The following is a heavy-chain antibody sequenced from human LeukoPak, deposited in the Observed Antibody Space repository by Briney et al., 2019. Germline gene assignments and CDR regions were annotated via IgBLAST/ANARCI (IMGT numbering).Heavy chain of an antibody. Sequence: GGSLRLSCAASRFTLSAYGMHWVRHAPGKGLEWVAVMSYDGRHIYSADSVKGRFTISRDSSKNTLFLQMNSLRIEDTAVYYCAKPVYDTDPGKYGIDYCGQGTLVTVSS. CDR3: AKPVYDTDPGKYGIDY. CDR1: RFTLSAYG. CDR2: MSYDGRHI. J-gene: IGHJ4*02. V-gene: IGHV3-30*18. D-gene: IGHD2-8*01.